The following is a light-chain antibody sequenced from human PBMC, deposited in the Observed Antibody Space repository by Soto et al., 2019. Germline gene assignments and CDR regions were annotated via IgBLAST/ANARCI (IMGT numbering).Light chain of an antibody. CDR2: GAS. J-gene: IGKJ2*01. CDR3: QQYNMWPLHT. CDR1: QTISNN. V-gene: IGKV3-15*01. Sequence: EIVMTQSPATLSVSPGERATLSCRASQTISNNLAWYQQKPGQAPRLLIYGASTRASGIPARFSGRGSGTEFTPTISSLQSEYFAVYYCQQYNMWPLHTFGQGTKLEIK.